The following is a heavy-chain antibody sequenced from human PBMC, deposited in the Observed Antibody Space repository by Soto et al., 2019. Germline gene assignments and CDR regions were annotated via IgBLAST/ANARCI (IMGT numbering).Heavy chain of an antibody. CDR3: ARQIYDSDTGPNFKYYFDX. CDR1: GYSFAGYW. V-gene: IGHV5-10-1*01. D-gene: IGHD3-22*01. Sequence: LGEALKISCKGSGYSFAGYWITWVRQKPGKGVELMVRIDPSDSQTYYSPSFRGHVTISVTKSITTVFLQWSSLRDSDTAMYYCARQIYDSDTGPNFKYYFDXWGQGTPFTVSX. CDR2: IDPSDSQT. J-gene: IGHJ4*02.